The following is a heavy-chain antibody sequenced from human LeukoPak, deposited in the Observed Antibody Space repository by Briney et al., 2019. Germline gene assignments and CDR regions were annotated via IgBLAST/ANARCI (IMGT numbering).Heavy chain of an antibody. V-gene: IGHV3-20*04. CDR1: GFTLDDYG. CDR2: INWNGGST. D-gene: IGHD2-15*01. J-gene: IGHJ6*03. CDR3: ARLGYPYYYYYMDV. Sequence: GGSLRLSCGASGFTLDDYGMSRVRQAPAKGLEWVSGINWNGGSTGYADSVKGRFTISRDNAKNSLYLQMNSLRAEDTALYYCARLGYPYYYYYMDVWGKGTTVTVSS.